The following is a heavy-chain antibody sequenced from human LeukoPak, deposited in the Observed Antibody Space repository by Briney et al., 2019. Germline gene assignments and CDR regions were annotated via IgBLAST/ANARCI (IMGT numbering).Heavy chain of an antibody. V-gene: IGHV1-2*06. Sequence: ASVKVSCKASGYTFTSYYMHWVRQAPGQGLEWMGRINPNSGGTNYAQKFQGRVTMTRDTSISTAYMELSRLRSDDTAVYYCARGQYYYDSSGSHPDAFDIWGQGTMVTVSS. CDR1: GYTFTSYY. CDR2: INPNSGGT. CDR3: ARGQYYYDSSGSHPDAFDI. D-gene: IGHD3-22*01. J-gene: IGHJ3*02.